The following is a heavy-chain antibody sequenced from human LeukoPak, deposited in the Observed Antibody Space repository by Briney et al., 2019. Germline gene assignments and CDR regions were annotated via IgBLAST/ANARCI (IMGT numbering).Heavy chain of an antibody. J-gene: IGHJ4*02. CDR1: GFTFSSFP. Sequence: GGSLRLSCAASGFTFSSFPIHWVRQAPGKGLEWVALISYDGSKKYYADSVKGRFTISRDNSKNTLYLQMSSLRAEDTAVYYCARGYSHGSAAFDYWGQGTLVTVFS. D-gene: IGHD5-18*01. CDR2: ISYDGSKK. CDR3: ARGYSHGSAAFDY. V-gene: IGHV3-30*03.